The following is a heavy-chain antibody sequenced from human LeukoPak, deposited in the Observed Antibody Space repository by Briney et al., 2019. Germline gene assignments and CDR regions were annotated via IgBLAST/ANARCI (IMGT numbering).Heavy chain of an antibody. Sequence: GGSLRLSCAASGFTFSSYALSWVRQAPGKGLEWVSGINGRGDGTYYADPVKGRFTISRDNSQNTLYLPMNSLRAEDTAVYYCAKDRPNGMDVWGQGTTVIVSS. CDR1: GFTFSSYA. CDR2: INGRGDGT. V-gene: IGHV3-23*01. J-gene: IGHJ6*02. CDR3: AKDRPNGMDV.